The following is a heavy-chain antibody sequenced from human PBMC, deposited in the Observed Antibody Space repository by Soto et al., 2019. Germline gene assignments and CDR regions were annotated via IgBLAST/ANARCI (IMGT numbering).Heavy chain of an antibody. J-gene: IGHJ4*02. CDR1: GGSISSYY. V-gene: IGHV4-59*01. CDR2: LYYSRTA. D-gene: IGHD3-22*01. CDR3: ALRSMAVVPEY. Sequence: SETLSLTCTVSGGSISSYYWSWIRQPPGKGLECIGYLYYSRTANYNPSLKSRVTLSVDTSTNQCSLTLSSMTAADTAVYYCALRSMAVVPEYWGQGTLVTVSS.